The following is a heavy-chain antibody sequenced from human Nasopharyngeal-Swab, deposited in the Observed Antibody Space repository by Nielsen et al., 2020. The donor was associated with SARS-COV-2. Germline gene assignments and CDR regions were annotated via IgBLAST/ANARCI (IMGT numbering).Heavy chain of an antibody. D-gene: IGHD5-18*01. CDR3: ARDKRDTAMVTGLFGYYYYGMDV. CDR2: MNPNSGNT. Sequence: WVRQAPGQGLGWMGWMNPNSGNTGYAQKFQGRVTMTRNTSISTAYMELSSLRSEDTAVYYCARDKRDTAMVTGLFGYYYYGMDVWGQGTTVTVSS. J-gene: IGHJ6*02. V-gene: IGHV1-8*01.